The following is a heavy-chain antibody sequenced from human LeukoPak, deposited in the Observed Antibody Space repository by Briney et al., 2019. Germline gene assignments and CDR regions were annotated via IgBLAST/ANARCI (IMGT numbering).Heavy chain of an antibody. D-gene: IGHD5-24*01. V-gene: IGHV3-9*01. Sequence: GGSLRLSCAASGFTFDDYAMHWVRQAPGKGLEWVSGISWNSGSIGYADSVKGRFTISRDNSKNTLYLQMNSLRAEDTAVYYCAKDRGEMATISRLGIFDYWGQGTLVTVSS. CDR1: GFTFDDYA. CDR2: ISWNSGSI. J-gene: IGHJ4*02. CDR3: AKDRGEMATISRLGIFDY.